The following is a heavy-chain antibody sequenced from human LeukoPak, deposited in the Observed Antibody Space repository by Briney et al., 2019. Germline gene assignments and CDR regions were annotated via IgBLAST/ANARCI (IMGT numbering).Heavy chain of an antibody. CDR2: IIPIFGTA. V-gene: IGHV1-69*05. CDR1: GGTFSSYA. J-gene: IGHJ6*03. D-gene: IGHD6-6*01. CDR3: AIGRPTDIAARPLYYYYYMDV. Sequence: GASVKVSCKASGGTFSSYAISWVREAPGQGLEWMGGIIPIFGTANYAQKFQGRVMITTDESTSTAYMELSSLRSEDTAVYYCAIGRPTDIAARPLYYYYYMDVWGKGTTVTVSS.